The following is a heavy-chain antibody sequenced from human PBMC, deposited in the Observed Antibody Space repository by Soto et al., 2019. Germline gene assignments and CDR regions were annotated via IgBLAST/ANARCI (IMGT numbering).Heavy chain of an antibody. CDR2: INHRGST. CDR3: ARVAREGMDV. V-gene: IGHV4-34*01. Sequence: PSETLSLTCAFYVGSFSGYYWSWIRQPPGKGLEWIGEINHRGSTSCKSSLKSRVTISVDTSKNQFSLKLSSVTAADTAVYYCARVAREGMDVWGQGTTVTVSS. J-gene: IGHJ6*02. CDR1: VGSFSGYY. D-gene: IGHD1-26*01.